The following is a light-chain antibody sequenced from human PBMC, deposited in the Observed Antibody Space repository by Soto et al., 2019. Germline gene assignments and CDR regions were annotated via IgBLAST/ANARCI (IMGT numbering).Light chain of an antibody. CDR3: AAWDDSLSGVV. V-gene: IGLV1-47*01. J-gene: IGLJ2*01. CDR2: RNN. CDR1: SSNIGSNY. Sequence: QSVLTQPPSASGTPGQRVTISCSGSSSNIGSNYVYWYQHLPGTAPKLLIYRNNQRPSGVPDRFSGSKSGTSASLAISGLRSEDEADYYCAAWDDSLSGVVFDGGTKLTVL.